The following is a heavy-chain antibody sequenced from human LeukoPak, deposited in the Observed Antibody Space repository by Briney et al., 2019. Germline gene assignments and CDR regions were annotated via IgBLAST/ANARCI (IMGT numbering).Heavy chain of an antibody. V-gene: IGHV3-11*04. CDR3: ATYYQQPKRMPRDY. CDR1: GFTFSDYY. D-gene: IGHD2-2*01. J-gene: IGHJ4*02. Sequence: GGSLRLSCAASGFTFSDYYMSWIRQAPGKGLEWVSYISSSGSTIYYADSVKGRFTITRDNAKNSLYLQMNSLRAEDTAVYYCATYYQQPKRMPRDYWGQGTLVTVSS. CDR2: ISSSGSTI.